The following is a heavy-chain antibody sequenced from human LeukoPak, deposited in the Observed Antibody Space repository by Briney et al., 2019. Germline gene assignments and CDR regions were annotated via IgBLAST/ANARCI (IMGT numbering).Heavy chain of an antibody. CDR1: GYTFTSYD. Sequence: VASVKVSCKASGYTFTSYDINWVRQATGQGLEWMGWMNPNSGNTGYAQKFQGGVTMTRSTSLSTAYMELSSLRSEDTAVYYCARVSTAPYYYFYMDVWGKGTTVTVSS. CDR2: MNPNSGNT. V-gene: IGHV1-8*01. CDR3: ARVSTAPYYYFYMDV. J-gene: IGHJ6*03. D-gene: IGHD5-18*01.